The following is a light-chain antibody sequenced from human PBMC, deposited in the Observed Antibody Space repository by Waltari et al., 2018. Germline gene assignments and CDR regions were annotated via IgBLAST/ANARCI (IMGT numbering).Light chain of an antibody. Sequence: DIVMTQSPDSLAVSLGERATVNCNSSQSVFYSSNNKDYLAWYEQKPGQPPKLLISWASTRVSGVPARFSGRGSGTDFTRTISSLQAEYVAVYYCHQYYITPLTFGGGTKVEIK. J-gene: IGKJ4*01. CDR2: WAS. CDR3: HQYYITPLT. CDR1: QSVFYSSNNKDY. V-gene: IGKV4-1*01.